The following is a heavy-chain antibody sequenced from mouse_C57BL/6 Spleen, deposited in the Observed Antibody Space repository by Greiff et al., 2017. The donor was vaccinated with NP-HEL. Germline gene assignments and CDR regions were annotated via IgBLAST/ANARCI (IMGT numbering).Heavy chain of an antibody. D-gene: IGHD3-2*02. CDR1: GYAFSSSW. V-gene: IGHV1-82*01. J-gene: IGHJ4*01. CDR3: ARRSGYYAMDY. Sequence: QVQLQHSGPELVKPGASVKISCKASGYAFSSSWMNWVKQRPGKGLEWIGRIYPGDGDTNYNGKFKGKATLTADKSSSTAYMQLSSLTSEDSAVYFCARRSGYYAMDYWGQGTSVTVSS. CDR2: IYPGDGDT.